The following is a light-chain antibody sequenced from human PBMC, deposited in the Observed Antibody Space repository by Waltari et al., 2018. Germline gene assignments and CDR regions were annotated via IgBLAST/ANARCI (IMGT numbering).Light chain of an antibody. CDR1: QSVNYTF. J-gene: IGKJ2*01. CDR2: DAS. CDR3: QQSASIPRT. Sequence: EIVLPQSPGTLSLSPGERATLSCRASQSVNYTFLNWYQQKPGQAPRLLIYDASKRATGIPDRFSGSGSGTDFTLTISRLEPEDFAVYYCQQSASIPRTFGQGAKLEIK. V-gene: IGKV3-20*01.